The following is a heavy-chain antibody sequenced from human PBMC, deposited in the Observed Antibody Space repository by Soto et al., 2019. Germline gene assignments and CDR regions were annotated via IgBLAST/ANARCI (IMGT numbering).Heavy chain of an antibody. Sequence: QVQLVQSGAEVKKPGSSVKVSCKASGGTFSSYAISWVRQAPGQGLEWIGGIIPIFGTANYAQKFQGRVTITADESTSTAYMELSSLRSEDTAVYYCARDSPHIVVVTAMEANGMDVWGQGTTVTVSS. CDR3: ARDSPHIVVVTAMEANGMDV. CDR2: IIPIFGTA. V-gene: IGHV1-69*01. J-gene: IGHJ6*02. D-gene: IGHD2-21*02. CDR1: GGTFSSYA.